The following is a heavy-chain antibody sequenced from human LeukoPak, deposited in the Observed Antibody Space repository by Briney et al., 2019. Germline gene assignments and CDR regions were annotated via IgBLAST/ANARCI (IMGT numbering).Heavy chain of an antibody. CDR2: INPNSGGT. CDR1: GYTFTGYY. CDR3: ARALTIYCSGGSCYPMGY. V-gene: IGHV1-2*02. D-gene: IGHD2-15*01. Sequence: GASVKVSCKASGYTFTGYYMHWVRQAPGQGLEWMGWINPNSGGTNYAQKFQGRVTMTRDTSISTAYMELSRLRSDDTAVYYCARALTIYCSGGSCYPMGYWGQGTLVTASS. J-gene: IGHJ4*02.